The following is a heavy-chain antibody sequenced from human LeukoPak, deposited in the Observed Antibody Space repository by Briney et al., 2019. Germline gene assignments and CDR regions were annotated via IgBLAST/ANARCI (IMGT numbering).Heavy chain of an antibody. J-gene: IGHJ3*02. V-gene: IGHV3-20*04. D-gene: IGHD5-18*01. CDR3: ARDLPRIQLWLATDAFDI. CDR1: GFTFDDYG. CDR2: INWNGGST. Sequence: GGSLRLSCAASGFTFDDYGMSWVRQAPGKGLEWVSGINWNGGSTGYADSVKGRFTISRDNAKNSLYLQMNSLRAEDTALYYCARDLPRIQLWLATDAFDIWGQGTMVTVSS.